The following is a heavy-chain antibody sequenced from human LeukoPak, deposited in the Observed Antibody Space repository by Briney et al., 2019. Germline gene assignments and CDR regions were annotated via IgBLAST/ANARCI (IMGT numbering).Heavy chain of an antibody. Sequence: GASVKVSCKASGYTYTRYGISWLRQAPGQGPEWMGWISGYNGNTNYAQKYQGRVTMTTDTSTRTAHMELRSLRAEDTAVYYCARDPLGLYYYGMDVWGQGTTVTVSS. J-gene: IGHJ6*02. CDR1: GYTYTRYG. V-gene: IGHV1-18*01. D-gene: IGHD7-27*01. CDR3: ARDPLGLYYYGMDV. CDR2: ISGYNGNT.